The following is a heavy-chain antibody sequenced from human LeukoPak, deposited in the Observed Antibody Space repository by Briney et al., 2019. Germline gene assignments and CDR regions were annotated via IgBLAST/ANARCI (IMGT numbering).Heavy chain of an antibody. V-gene: IGHV3-66*01. J-gene: IGHJ6*02. CDR2: ISSGDTT. CDR1: GFTVSRNY. CDR3: ARGPRLERHGMDV. D-gene: IGHD1-1*01. Sequence: QPGGSLRLSCAASGFTVSRNYMSWVRQAPGKGLEWVSVISSGDTTYYADSVKGRFTISRDSSKNTLYLQMNSLRAEDTAVYFCARGPRLERHGMDVWGQGTTVTASS.